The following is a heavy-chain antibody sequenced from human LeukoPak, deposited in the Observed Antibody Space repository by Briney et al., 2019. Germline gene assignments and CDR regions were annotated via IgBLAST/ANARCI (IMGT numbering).Heavy chain of an antibody. D-gene: IGHD4-17*01. V-gene: IGHV4-59*01. Sequence: SETLSLTCTVSGGSISSYYWSWIRQPPGKGLEWIGYIYYSGGTNYNPSLKSRVTISVDTSKNQFSLKLSSVTAADTAVYYCASLNYGDYSFDYWGQGTLVTVSS. J-gene: IGHJ4*02. CDR1: GGSISSYY. CDR2: IYYSGGT. CDR3: ASLNYGDYSFDY.